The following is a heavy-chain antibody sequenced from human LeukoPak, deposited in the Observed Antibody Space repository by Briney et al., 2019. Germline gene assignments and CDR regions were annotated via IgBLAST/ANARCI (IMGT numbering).Heavy chain of an antibody. V-gene: IGHV4-59*12. J-gene: IGHJ6*02. CDR2: VHYSGST. CDR3: ACSMSSDWNYYNAMDV. CDR1: GGSISSYY. Sequence: SETLSLTCTVSGGSISSYYWNWIRQPPGKGLEWIGYVHYSGSTRFNPSLKSRVTISVDTSNNQFSLKLSSVTAADTAVYYCACSMSSDWNYYNAMDVWGQGTTVTVSS. D-gene: IGHD6-19*01.